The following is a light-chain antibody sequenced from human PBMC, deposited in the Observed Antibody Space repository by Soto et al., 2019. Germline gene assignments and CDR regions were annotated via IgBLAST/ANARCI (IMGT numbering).Light chain of an antibody. CDR2: IDD. CDR1: TSNIAGNT. Sequence: QSVLTQPPSLSGTPGQRDTISCSGSTSNIAGNTVHWYQHLPETAPKLLIYIDDQRPSGVPDRFSGSKSGTSASLAISGLQSEDEADYSCATWDDSLNAAVFGGGTQLTVL. V-gene: IGLV1-44*01. J-gene: IGLJ7*01. CDR3: ATWDDSLNAAV.